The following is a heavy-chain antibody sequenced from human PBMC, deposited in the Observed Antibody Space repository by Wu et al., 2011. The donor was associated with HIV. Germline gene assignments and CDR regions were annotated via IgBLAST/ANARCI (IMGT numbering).Heavy chain of an antibody. CDR1: GGNFRFYV. Sequence: QVQLVQSGAEVKKPGSSVKVSCKVSGGNFRFYVISWVRQAPGQGLEWMGRINPSLGSANYAQKFQGRVTITADESTSTAYMEVSSVRSEDTAVYYCGRESHDHVWGSYRRDNRTGDYMDVWAKGPRS. V-gene: IGHV1-69*11. D-gene: IGHD3-16*02. CDR3: GRESHDHVWGSYRRDNRTGDYMDV. CDR2: INPSLGSA. J-gene: IGHJ6*03.